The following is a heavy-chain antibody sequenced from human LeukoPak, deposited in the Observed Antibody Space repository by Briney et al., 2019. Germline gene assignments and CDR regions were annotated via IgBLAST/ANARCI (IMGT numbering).Heavy chain of an antibody. CDR1: GFTFSSYG. CDR2: ISYDGSNK. V-gene: IGHV3-30*18. J-gene: IGHJ4*02. D-gene: IGHD4-17*01. Sequence: PGGSLRLSCAASGFTFSSYGMHWVRQAPGKGLEWVAVISYDGSNKYSADSVKGRFTISRDNSKNTLYLQMNSLRAEDTAVYYCANYGDYYYFYYWGQGTPVTVSS. CDR3: ANYGDYYYFYY.